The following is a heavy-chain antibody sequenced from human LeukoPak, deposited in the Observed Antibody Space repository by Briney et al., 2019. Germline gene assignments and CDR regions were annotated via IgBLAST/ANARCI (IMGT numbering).Heavy chain of an antibody. J-gene: IGHJ3*02. D-gene: IGHD2-21*02. Sequence: GGSLRLSCAVSGFTFSNYAMSWVRQVPGKGLEWVSAIAGSGDSTYYADSVKGRFTISRDNSKSTLYLQMYTLRAEDTALYYCATPAYCGGDCYSTYAFDIWGQGTMVTVSS. V-gene: IGHV3-23*01. CDR2: IAGSGDST. CDR3: ATPAYCGGDCYSTYAFDI. CDR1: GFTFSNYA.